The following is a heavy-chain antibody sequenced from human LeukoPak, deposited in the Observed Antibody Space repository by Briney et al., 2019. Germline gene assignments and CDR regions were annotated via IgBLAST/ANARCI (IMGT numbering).Heavy chain of an antibody. J-gene: IGHJ6*03. CDR2: INPSGGST. Sequence: ASVKVSCKASGYTFTSYYMHWVRQAPGQGLEWMGIINPSGGSTSYAQKFQGRVTMTRDTSTSTVYMELSSLRSEDTAVYYCARGVHDFWSGSQPTDELYYYYMDVWGKGTTVTVSS. V-gene: IGHV1-46*01. CDR1: GYTFTSYY. D-gene: IGHD3-3*01. CDR3: ARGVHDFWSGSQPTDELYYYYMDV.